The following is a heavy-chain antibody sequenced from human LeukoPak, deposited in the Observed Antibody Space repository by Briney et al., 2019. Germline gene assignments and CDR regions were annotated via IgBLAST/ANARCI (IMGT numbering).Heavy chain of an antibody. D-gene: IGHD2-2*01. V-gene: IGHV3-23*01. CDR3: AKGRKSCNSASCHLWYLDL. CDR2: ISASSNYK. J-gene: IGHJ2*01. CDR1: GFTFGNYA. Sequence: PGGSLRLSCAASGFTFGNYAFSWVRQAPGKGLEWISQISASSNYKYYADSVKGRFTISRDNSKNTLFLQMSSLTAEDTAVYFCAKGRKSCNSASCHLWYLDLWGRGTLVSVSS.